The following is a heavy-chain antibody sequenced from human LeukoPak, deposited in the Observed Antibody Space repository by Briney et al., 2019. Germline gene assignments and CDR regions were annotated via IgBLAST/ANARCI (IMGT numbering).Heavy chain of an antibody. J-gene: IGHJ4*02. CDR2: ISGSGGST. CDR1: GFTFSSYA. D-gene: IGHD2-15*01. V-gene: IGHV3-23*01. CDR3: AKGYCSGGSCYKSFDY. Sequence: GGSLRLSCAASGFTFSSYAMSWVRQAPGKGLEWVSAISGSGGSTYYADSVKGRFTISRDNAKNSLYLQMNSLRAEDTALYYCAKGYCSGGSCYKSFDYWGQGTLVTVSS.